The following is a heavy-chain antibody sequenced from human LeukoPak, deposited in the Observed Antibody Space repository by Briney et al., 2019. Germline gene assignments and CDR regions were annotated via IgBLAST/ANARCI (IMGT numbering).Heavy chain of an antibody. CDR3: ARRGITYSSSFFAY. D-gene: IGHD6-13*01. V-gene: IGHV4-39*01. CDR1: GDSIGNSNYY. Sequence: SETLSLTCTVSGDSIGNSNYYWAWVRQPPGKGLEWFGSIFYSGSTYYNPSLKSRVTISVDTSKNQFSLNLHSVTAADTATYYCARRGITYSSSFFAYWGQGTLVTVSS. CDR2: IFYSGST. J-gene: IGHJ4*02.